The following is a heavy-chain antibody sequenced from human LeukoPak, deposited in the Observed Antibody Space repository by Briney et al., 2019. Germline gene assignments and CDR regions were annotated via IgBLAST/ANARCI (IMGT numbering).Heavy chain of an antibody. CDR1: GFTFSSYA. Sequence: PGGFLRLSCAASGFTFSSYAMSWIRQAPGKGLEWVSTNADSVKGRFTISRDNSKNTLYLQMNSLRAEDTAVYFCAKDLYGDYVGDYWGQGTLVTVSS. D-gene: IGHD4-17*01. CDR3: AKDLYGDYVGDY. V-gene: IGHV3-23*01. J-gene: IGHJ4*02.